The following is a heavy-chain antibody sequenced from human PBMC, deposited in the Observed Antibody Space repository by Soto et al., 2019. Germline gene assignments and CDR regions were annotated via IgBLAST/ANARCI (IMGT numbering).Heavy chain of an antibody. CDR1: GFTFSNAW. V-gene: IGHV3-15*01. J-gene: IGHJ5*02. CDR2: IKSKTDGGTT. CDR3: TTDARGYSGYDQGYNWFDP. D-gene: IGHD5-12*01. Sequence: GGSLRLSCAASGFTFSNAWMSWVRQAPGKGLEWVGRIKSKTDGGTTDYAAPVKGRFTISRDDSKNTLYLQMNSLKIEDTAVYYCTTDARGYSGYDQGYNWFDPWGQGTLVTVSS.